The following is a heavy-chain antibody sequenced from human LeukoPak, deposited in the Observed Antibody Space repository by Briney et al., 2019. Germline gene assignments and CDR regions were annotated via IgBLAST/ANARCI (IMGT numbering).Heavy chain of an antibody. J-gene: IGHJ4*02. V-gene: IGHV3-30*04. CDR2: ISYDGSNK. CDR3: ARVGYSSSWYFHFDY. CDR1: GFTFSSYA. D-gene: IGHD6-13*01. Sequence: GGSLRLSCATSGFTFSSYAMHWVRQAPGKGLEWVAVISYDGSNKYYADSVKGRFTISRDNSKNTLYLQMNSLRAEDTAVYYCARVGYSSSWYFHFDYWGQGTLVTVSS.